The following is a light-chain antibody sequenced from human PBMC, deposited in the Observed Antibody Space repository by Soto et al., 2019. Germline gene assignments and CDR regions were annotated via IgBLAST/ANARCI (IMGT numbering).Light chain of an antibody. Sequence: QSVLTQPASVSGSPGQSITISCTGTSSDIHDYKFVSWYQQHPGKAPKLIIYEVTRRPSGVSDRFSGSKSGNMAPLTISGLQAEDEADYYCTSYARSGYVFGTGTKVTVL. V-gene: IGLV2-14*01. CDR2: EVT. J-gene: IGLJ1*01. CDR3: TSYARSGYV. CDR1: SSDIHDYKF.